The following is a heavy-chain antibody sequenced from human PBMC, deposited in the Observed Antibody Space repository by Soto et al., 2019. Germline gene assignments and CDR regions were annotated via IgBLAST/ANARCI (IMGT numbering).Heavy chain of an antibody. CDR3: GRLCYSEQLINDWFDP. J-gene: IGHJ5*01. CDR2: IHYSGTT. D-gene: IGHD6-13*01. Sequence: SDTLCLTCTVSGGSISSSTYYWGWVRQPPGKGLEWIGTIHYSGTTYYNPSLKSRVSISVDTSKNQFSLKLTSVTAADMAVYYCGRLCYSEQLINDWFDPWARGTLVIGS. V-gene: IGHV4-39*01. CDR1: GGSISSSTYY.